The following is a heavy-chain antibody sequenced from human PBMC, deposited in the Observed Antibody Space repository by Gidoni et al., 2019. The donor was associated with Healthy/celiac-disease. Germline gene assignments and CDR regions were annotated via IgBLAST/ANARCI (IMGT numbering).Heavy chain of an antibody. J-gene: IGHJ6*02. CDR3: ARVLLRSGSVYYYYGMDV. Sequence: QVQLQESGPGLVKPSETLYLTCTVSGYSIRSGYYWGWIRKPPGKGLEWIGSIYHSGSTYYNPSLKSRVTISVDTSKNQFSLKLSSVTAADTAVYYCARVLLRSGSVYYYYGMDVWGQGTTVTVSS. D-gene: IGHD2-15*01. CDR1: GYSIRSGYY. V-gene: IGHV4-38-2*02. CDR2: IYHSGST.